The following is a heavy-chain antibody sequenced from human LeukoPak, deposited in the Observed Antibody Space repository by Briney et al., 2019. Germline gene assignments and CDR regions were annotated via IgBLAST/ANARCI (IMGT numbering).Heavy chain of an antibody. CDR3: ARWGHSNFDY. J-gene: IGHJ4*02. CDR1: GGSISSSSYY. D-gene: IGHD4-11*01. CDR2: IYYSGST. Sequence: SETLSLTCTVSGGSISSSSYYWGWIRQPPGKGLEWIGSIYYSGSTYYNPSLKSRVTISVDTSKNQFSLKLSSVTAADTAVYYCARWGHSNFDYWGQGTLVTVSS. V-gene: IGHV4-39*07.